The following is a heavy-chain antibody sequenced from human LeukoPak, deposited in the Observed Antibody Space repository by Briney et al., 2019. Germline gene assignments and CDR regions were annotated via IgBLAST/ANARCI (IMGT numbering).Heavy chain of an antibody. J-gene: IGHJ5*01. V-gene: IGHV3-30-3*01. Sequence: PGRSVRLSCAASGFTFSSYALHWVRQAPGKGLEGVAVISSDGSSKYYADSVKGRFTISRDNSRNTLYLQMNSLRVEDTAVYYCARVPEPRGSWYWLGSWGLGTLLTVSS. D-gene: IGHD6-13*01. CDR1: GFTFSSYA. CDR3: ARVPEPRGSWYWLGS. CDR2: ISSDGSSK.